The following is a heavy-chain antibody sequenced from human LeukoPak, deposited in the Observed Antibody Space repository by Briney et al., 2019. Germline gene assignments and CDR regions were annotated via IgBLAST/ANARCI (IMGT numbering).Heavy chain of an antibody. J-gene: IGHJ4*02. Sequence: GGSLRLSCAASGFTFSSYGMHWVRQAPGKGREGVAVISFDGRNKYFADSVKGRFTISRDNSKNTLYLQMNSLRAEDTAVYYCAKEKYRGYSYGSGDYWGQGTLVTVSS. V-gene: IGHV3-30*18. CDR2: ISFDGRNK. D-gene: IGHD5-18*01. CDR1: GFTFSSYG. CDR3: AKEKYRGYSYGSGDY.